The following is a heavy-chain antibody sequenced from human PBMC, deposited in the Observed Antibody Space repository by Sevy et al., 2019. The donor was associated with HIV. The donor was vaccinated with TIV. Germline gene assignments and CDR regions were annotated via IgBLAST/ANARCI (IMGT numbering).Heavy chain of an antibody. Sequence: GSLRLSCAASGFTFSGSAMHWVRQASGKGLEWVGRIRSKANSYATAYAASVKGRFTISRDDSKNTAYLQMNSLKTEDTAVYYCTIFTFGGVIVHNWFDPWGQGTLVTVSS. CDR3: TIFTFGGVIVHNWFDP. V-gene: IGHV3-73*01. CDR1: GFTFSGSA. CDR2: IRSKANSYAT. D-gene: IGHD3-16*02. J-gene: IGHJ5*02.